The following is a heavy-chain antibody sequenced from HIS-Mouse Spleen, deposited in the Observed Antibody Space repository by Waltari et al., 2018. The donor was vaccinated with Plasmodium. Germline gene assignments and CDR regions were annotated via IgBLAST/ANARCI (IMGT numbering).Heavy chain of an antibody. D-gene: IGHD3-9*01. CDR1: GFTFSSYA. CDR3: AKTIKYYDILTGYPFDY. V-gene: IGHV3-23*01. Sequence: SLRLSCAASGFTFSSYAMSWVRQAPGQGLEWVSAISGSGGSTYYADSVKGRFTIPRDNSKNTLYLQMNSLRAEDTAVYYCAKTIKYYDILTGYPFDYWGQGTLVTVSS. CDR2: ISGSGGST. J-gene: IGHJ4*02.